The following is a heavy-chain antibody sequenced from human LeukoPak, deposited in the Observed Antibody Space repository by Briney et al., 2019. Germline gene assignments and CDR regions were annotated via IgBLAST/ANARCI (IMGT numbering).Heavy chain of an antibody. J-gene: IGHJ4*02. CDR1: GYTLTELS. CDR3: ARQPYCGGECYSRYFDY. V-gene: IGHV1-24*01. CDR2: FDPEDGET. D-gene: IGHD2-21*01. Sequence: ASVKVSCKVSGYTLTELSMHWVRQAPGKGLEWMGGFDPEDGETIYAQKFQGRVTMTEDTSTDTAYMELSSLRSEDTAVYYCARQPYCGGECYSRYFDYWGQGTLVTVSS.